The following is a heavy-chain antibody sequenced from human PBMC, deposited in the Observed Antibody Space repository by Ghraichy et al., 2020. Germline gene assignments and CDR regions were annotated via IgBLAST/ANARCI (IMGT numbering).Heavy chain of an antibody. CDR2: IRGDSSSI. CDR3: LRPARATSPVGPTY. CDR1: GFTFSSYS. V-gene: IGHV3-48*01. J-gene: IGHJ4*02. D-gene: IGHD1-26*01. Sequence: GGSLRLSCAASGFTFSSYSMHWVRQAPGKGLEWVSYIRGDSSSIDYADSVKGRFTVSRDNAKDSLFLQMNSLRAEDTAVYYCLRPARATSPVGPTYWGQGTLVTVSS.